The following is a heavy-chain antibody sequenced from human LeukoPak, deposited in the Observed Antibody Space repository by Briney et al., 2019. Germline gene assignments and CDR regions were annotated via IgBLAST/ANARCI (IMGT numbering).Heavy chain of an antibody. Sequence: SETLSLTCTVSGGSFSSGSYYWSWIRQPPGKGLEWIGYIYYSGSTYYNPSLKSRVTISVDTSKNQFSLKLSSVTAADTAVYYCARGVQRWLRSTSSNWFDPWGQGTLVTVSS. D-gene: IGHD5-24*01. CDR2: IYYSGST. CDR1: GGSFSSGSYY. V-gene: IGHV4-61*01. J-gene: IGHJ5*02. CDR3: ARGVQRWLRSTSSNWFDP.